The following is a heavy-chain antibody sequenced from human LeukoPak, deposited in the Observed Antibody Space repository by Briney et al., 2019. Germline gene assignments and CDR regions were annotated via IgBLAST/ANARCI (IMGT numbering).Heavy chain of an antibody. Sequence: GGSLRLSCAASGFTFSSCGMHWVRQAPGKGLEWVAFIRYDGSNKYYADSVKGRFTISRDNSKNTLYLQMNSLRAEDTAVYYCAKSFVWGSYRYEYWGQGTLVTVSS. V-gene: IGHV3-30*02. CDR1: GFTFSSCG. D-gene: IGHD3-16*02. J-gene: IGHJ4*02. CDR3: AKSFVWGSYRYEY. CDR2: IRYDGSNK.